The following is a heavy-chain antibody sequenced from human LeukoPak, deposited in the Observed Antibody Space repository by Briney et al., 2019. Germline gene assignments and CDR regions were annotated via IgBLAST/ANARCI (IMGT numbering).Heavy chain of an antibody. Sequence: GASVKVSCKASGYAFTSYGISWVRQAPGQGLEWMGWISAYNGNTNYAQKLQGRVTMTTDTSTSTAYMELRSLRSDDTAVYYCAREEGSYVWSFVDYWGQGTLVTVSS. V-gene: IGHV1-18*01. CDR3: AREEGSYVWSFVDY. CDR2: ISAYNGNT. D-gene: IGHD1-26*01. J-gene: IGHJ4*02. CDR1: GYAFTSYG.